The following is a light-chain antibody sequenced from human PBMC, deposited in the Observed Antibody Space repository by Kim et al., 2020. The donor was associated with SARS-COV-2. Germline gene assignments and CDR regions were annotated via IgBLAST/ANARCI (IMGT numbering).Light chain of an antibody. Sequence: EIVLTQSPGTLSLSPGERATLSCRASQSVSRSYLAWYQQKPGQAPRLLIYRASSSATGIPDRFSGSGSGTDFTLTISRLEPDDFAVYYCQQYDRSPQTFGQGTKVDIK. V-gene: IGKV3-20*01. CDR1: QSVSRSY. CDR2: RAS. CDR3: QQYDRSPQT. J-gene: IGKJ1*01.